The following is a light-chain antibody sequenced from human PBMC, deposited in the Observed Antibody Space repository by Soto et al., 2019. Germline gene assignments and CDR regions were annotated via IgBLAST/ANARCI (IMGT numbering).Light chain of an antibody. J-gene: IGLJ2*01. CDR3: AAWDDSLNGVV. CDR1: SSNIGSNT. V-gene: IGLV1-44*01. CDR2: SNN. Sequence: QSVLTQPPSASGTPGQRVTIPCSGSSSNIGSNTVNWYQQLPGTAPKLLIYSNNQRPSGVPDRFSGSKSGTSASLAISGLQSEDEADYYCAAWDDSLNGVVFGGGTQLTVL.